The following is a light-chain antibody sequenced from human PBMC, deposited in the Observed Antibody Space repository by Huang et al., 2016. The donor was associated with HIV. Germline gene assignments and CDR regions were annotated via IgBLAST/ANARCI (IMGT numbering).Light chain of an antibody. V-gene: IGKV3-20*01. CDR1: QSVRSSY. Sequence: IVLTQSPGTLSLSPGERATLSCRASQSVRSSYLAWYQQKPGQTPRLLIYDAYNRAGGIPIRFSGSQSGTDFTLAISSLEPEDFGVYYCQQYGSSPRTCGQGTKLEIK. CDR2: DAY. CDR3: QQYGSSPRT. J-gene: IGKJ2*01.